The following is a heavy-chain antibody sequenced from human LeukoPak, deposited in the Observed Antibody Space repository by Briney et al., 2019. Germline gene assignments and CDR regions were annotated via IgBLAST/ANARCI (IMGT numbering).Heavy chain of an antibody. CDR1: GGSFTTHY. CDR2: ISYIGST. D-gene: IGHD3-22*01. CDR3: ASDSISMNAFDA. Sequence: SETLSLTCTVSGGSFTTHYWSWIRQPPGKGLERIGYISYIGSTNYNPSLKSRVTISIDTSKNEVSLMLTSVTAADTAVYYCASDSISMNAFDAWGQGTMVTVSS. J-gene: IGHJ3*01. V-gene: IGHV4-59*11.